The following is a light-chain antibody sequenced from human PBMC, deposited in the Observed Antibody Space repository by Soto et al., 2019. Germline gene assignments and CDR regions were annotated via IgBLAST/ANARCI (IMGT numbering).Light chain of an antibody. V-gene: IGLV1-40*01. J-gene: IGLJ3*02. CDR2: GNR. Sequence: QSVLTQPPSVSGAPGQRVTISCTGNSSNLGAGYDVHWYRQLPGAAPKLVIFGNRNWPSGVPERFSGSKSGTSASLAITGLQGEDEADYYCQAYDYSLTASVFGGGTKLTVL. CDR3: QAYDYSLTASV. CDR1: SSNLGAGYD.